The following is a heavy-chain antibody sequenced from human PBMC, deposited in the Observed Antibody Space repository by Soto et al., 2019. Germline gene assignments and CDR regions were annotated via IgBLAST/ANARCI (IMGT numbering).Heavy chain of an antibody. V-gene: IGHV4-30-4*01. D-gene: IGHD3-22*01. CDR1: GGSISSGDYY. Sequence: SETLSLTCTVSGGSISSGDYYWSWIRQPPGKGLEWIGYIYYSGSTYYNPSLKSRVTISVDTSKNQFSLKLSSVTAADTAVYYCARGPYYYDSSGFSNWFDPWGQGTLVTVSS. CDR2: IYYSGST. CDR3: ARGPYYYDSSGFSNWFDP. J-gene: IGHJ5*02.